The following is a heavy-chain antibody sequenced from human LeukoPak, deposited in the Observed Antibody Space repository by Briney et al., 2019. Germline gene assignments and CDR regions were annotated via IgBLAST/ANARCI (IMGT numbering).Heavy chain of an antibody. CDR1: GGSISSGDYY. D-gene: IGHD2-2*01. V-gene: IGHV4-30-4*08. CDR3: ARDRSGYCSSTSCYPLDY. Sequence: SGTLSLTCTVSGGSISSGDYYWSWIRQPPGKGLEWIGYIYYSGSTYYNPSLKSRVTISVDTSKNQFSLKLSSVTAADTAVYYCARDRSGYCSSTSCYPLDYWGQGTLVTVSS. CDR2: IYYSGST. J-gene: IGHJ4*02.